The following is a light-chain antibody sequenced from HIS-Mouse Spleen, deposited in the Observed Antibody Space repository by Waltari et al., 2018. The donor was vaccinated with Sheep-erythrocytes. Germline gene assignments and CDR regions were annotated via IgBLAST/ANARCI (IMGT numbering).Light chain of an antibody. CDR1: HSVSSSY. Sequence: EIVLTQSPGTLSLSPGERATLSCRASHSVSSSYLAWYQQKPGQAPRPLIYGATSRATGIPDRFSGSGSGTDFTLTISRLEPEDFAVYYCQQYGSSPFTFGPGTKVDIK. CDR3: QQYGSSPFT. J-gene: IGKJ3*01. V-gene: IGKV3-20*01. CDR2: GAT.